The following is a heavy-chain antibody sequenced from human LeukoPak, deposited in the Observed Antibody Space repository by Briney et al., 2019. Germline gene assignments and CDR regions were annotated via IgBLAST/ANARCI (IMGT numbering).Heavy chain of an antibody. CDR1: GYTFTGCF. J-gene: IGHJ4*02. Sequence: GASVKVSCKASGYTFTGCFIHYVRQAPGQGLEWMGWIDPNSDNIRYSVTFKDRVTMTRDTSTNTAYMELSWLRSDDTAVYYCARSAYNYGYVYFDHWGQGTLVIVSS. CDR3: ARSAYNYGYVYFDH. CDR2: IDPNSDNI. V-gene: IGHV1-2*02. D-gene: IGHD5-18*01.